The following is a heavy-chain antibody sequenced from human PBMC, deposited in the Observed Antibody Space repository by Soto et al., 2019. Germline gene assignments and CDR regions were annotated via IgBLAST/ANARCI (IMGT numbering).Heavy chain of an antibody. D-gene: IGHD5-12*01. J-gene: IGHJ6*02. V-gene: IGHV4-30-4*01. CDR3: ARAIVVTVGGMDV. Sequence: QVQLQESGPGLVKPSQTLSLTCTVSGGSISNADYYWSWVRQPPGKGLEWIGCIYYSGSSFFNPSLKSRVTMSKDTSKNQFSLRLTSVTAADTAVYYCARAIVVTVGGMDVWGRGTTVTVSS. CDR1: GGSISNADYY. CDR2: IYYSGSS.